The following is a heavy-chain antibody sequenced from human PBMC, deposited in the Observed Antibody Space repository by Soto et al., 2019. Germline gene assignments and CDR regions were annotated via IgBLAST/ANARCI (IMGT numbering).Heavy chain of an antibody. V-gene: IGHV1-18*04. J-gene: IGHJ6*02. D-gene: IGHD4-4*01. CDR3: ARDLHYTNSYHGMDV. Sequence: VKVSCKASGYTFTDYFLHWVRQAPGQGLEWMGWISPYNGNTNYAQKLKGRVTMTTDTSTSTAYMELRSLRSDDTAVYYCARDLHYTNSYHGMDVWGQGTTVTVSS. CDR2: ISPYNGNT. CDR1: GYTFTDYF.